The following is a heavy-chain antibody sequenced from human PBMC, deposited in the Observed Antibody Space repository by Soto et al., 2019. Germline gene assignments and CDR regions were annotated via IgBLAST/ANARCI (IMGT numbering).Heavy chain of an antibody. CDR2: INSNNGNT. CDR3: ARDTPSLQTTGGIDY. D-gene: IGHD7-27*01. J-gene: IGHJ4*02. CDR1: GYTFNSYG. Sequence: QVQLVQSGAEVKRPVASVKVSCKASGYTFNSYGISWVRQAPGQGLEWMGWINSNNGNTDYAQMLQGRLNMTTNTSTTTVYMELRSLRAADTAVYFCARDTPSLQTTGGIDYWGQGPLVTVSS. V-gene: IGHV1-18*01.